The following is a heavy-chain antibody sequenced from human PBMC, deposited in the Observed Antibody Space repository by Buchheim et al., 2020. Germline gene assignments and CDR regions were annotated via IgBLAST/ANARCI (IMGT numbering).Heavy chain of an antibody. J-gene: IGHJ5*02. CDR2: IYCSGST. Sequence: QVQLQESGPGLVKPSETLSLTCTVSGGSISSYYWSWIRQPPGKGLEWIGYIYCSGSTNYNPSLKSRVTISVDTSKNQFSLKLSSVTAADTAVYYCARHKYYDFWSGSMAVWWFDPWGQGTL. V-gene: IGHV4-59*01. CDR3: ARHKYYDFWSGSMAVWWFDP. CDR1: GGSISSYY. D-gene: IGHD3-3*01.